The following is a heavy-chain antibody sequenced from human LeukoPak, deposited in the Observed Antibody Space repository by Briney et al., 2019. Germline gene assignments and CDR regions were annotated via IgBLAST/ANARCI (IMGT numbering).Heavy chain of an antibody. CDR2: IFYSGNT. Sequence: SETLSLTCTVSGVSISSYYWSWIPQPPGKGLEWIGYIFYSGNTIYNPSLKSRVTISVDTSKNHFSLRLRSVTAADTAVYYCARLAAISGSDYPDDWGQGTLVTVSS. CDR3: ARLAAISGSDYPDD. J-gene: IGHJ4*02. CDR1: GVSISSYY. V-gene: IGHV4-59*08. D-gene: IGHD1-26*01.